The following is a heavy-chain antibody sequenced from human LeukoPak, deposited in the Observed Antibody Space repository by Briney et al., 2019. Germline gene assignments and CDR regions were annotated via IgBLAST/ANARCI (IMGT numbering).Heavy chain of an antibody. CDR3: SKDPLRSSGWYQDAFVI. J-gene: IGHJ3*02. CDR2: ISGSGGST. CDR1: GITLSNYG. V-gene: IGHV3-23*01. D-gene: IGHD6-19*01. Sequence: PGGSLRLSCAVSGITLSNYGMSWVRQAPGKGLEWVSAISGSGGSTYYAGSVKGRFTISRDNSKNTLYLQMNSLRAEDTAVYYCSKDPLRSSGWYQDAFVIWGQGTMHTVSS.